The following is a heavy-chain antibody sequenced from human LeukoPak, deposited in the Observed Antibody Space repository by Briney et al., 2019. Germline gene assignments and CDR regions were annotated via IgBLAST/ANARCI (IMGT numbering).Heavy chain of an antibody. CDR3: GKNKRGDS. D-gene: IGHD1-1*01. CDR1: GFTFSSYW. Sequence: GGSLRLSCAASGFTFSSYWMSWVRQAPGKGLEWVANIKYDGSEKYYVDSVKGRFNISRDNAKSSLSLQMNSLRVEDTAIYYCGKNKRGDSWGQGTLVTVS. J-gene: IGHJ4*02. CDR2: IKYDGSEK. V-gene: IGHV3-7*01.